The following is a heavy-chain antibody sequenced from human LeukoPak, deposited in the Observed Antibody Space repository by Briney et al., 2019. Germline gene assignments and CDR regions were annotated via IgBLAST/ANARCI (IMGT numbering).Heavy chain of an antibody. Sequence: PSETLSLTCTVSGGSNNSGDHYWSWIRQPPGKGLEWIGNIYYTGNTYYNPSLKSRVIISADTSKNQFSLRLNSTTAADTAVYYCARVRVVRGDYYYYYMDVWGKGTTVTVSS. J-gene: IGHJ6*03. CDR2: IYYTGNT. V-gene: IGHV4-30-4*08. D-gene: IGHD3-3*01. CDR3: ARVRVVRGDYYYYYMDV. CDR1: GGSNNSGDHY.